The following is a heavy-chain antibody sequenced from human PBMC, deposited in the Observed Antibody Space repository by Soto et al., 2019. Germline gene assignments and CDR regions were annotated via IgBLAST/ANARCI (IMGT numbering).Heavy chain of an antibody. CDR2: IYWDDDK. D-gene: IGHD3-10*01. J-gene: IGHJ4*02. CDR3: AHSSPFILLWFGEFKN. CDR1: GFSLSTSGVG. Sequence: SGPTLVKPTQTLTLTCTFSGFSLSTSGVGVGWIRQPPGKALEWLALIYWDDDKRYSPSLKSRLTITKDTSKNQVVLTMTNMDPVDTATYYCAHSSPFILLWFGEFKNWGQGTLVTVSS. V-gene: IGHV2-5*02.